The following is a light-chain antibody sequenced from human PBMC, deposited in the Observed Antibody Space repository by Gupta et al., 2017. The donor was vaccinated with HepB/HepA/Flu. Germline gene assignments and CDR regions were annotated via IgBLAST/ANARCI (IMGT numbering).Light chain of an antibody. CDR3: QQRRNWPQT. Sequence: DIVLTPSPATPSWSPGERATLSCSASQSVRSYLAWSQQKPGQAPRLLIYEALTRATGIPARFSGSGSWIDFTLSISRLEPEDFAVYFCQQRRNWPQTFGGGTKVEIK. CDR2: EAL. CDR1: QSVRSY. J-gene: IGKJ4*01. V-gene: IGKV3-11*01.